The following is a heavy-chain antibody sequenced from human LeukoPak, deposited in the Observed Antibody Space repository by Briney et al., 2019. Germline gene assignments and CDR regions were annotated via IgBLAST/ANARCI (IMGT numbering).Heavy chain of an antibody. V-gene: IGHV4-34*01. Sequence: SGTLSLTCAVYGGSFSGYYWSWIRQPPGKGLEWIGEINHSGSTNYNPSLKSRVTISVDTSKNQFSLKLSSVTAADTAVYYCARNLKIVVVPAAIQRHYYYYGMDVWGQGTTVTVSS. J-gene: IGHJ6*02. CDR3: ARNLKIVVVPAAIQRHYYYYGMDV. CDR2: INHSGST. D-gene: IGHD2-2*02. CDR1: GGSFSGYY.